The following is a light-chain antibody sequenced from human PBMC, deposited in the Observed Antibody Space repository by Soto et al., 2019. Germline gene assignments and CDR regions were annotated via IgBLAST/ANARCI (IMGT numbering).Light chain of an antibody. V-gene: IGKV3-15*01. CDR3: QHYNNWPK. CDR1: QSVSSN. CDR2: GPS. J-gene: IGKJ1*01. Sequence: EIVMTQSPATLSVSPGERATLSCRASQSVSSNLAWYQQKPGQAPRLLIYGPSTRATGIPARFSGSGSGTEFTITISSLQSEDFAVYYCQHYNNWPKFGKGTKVEIK.